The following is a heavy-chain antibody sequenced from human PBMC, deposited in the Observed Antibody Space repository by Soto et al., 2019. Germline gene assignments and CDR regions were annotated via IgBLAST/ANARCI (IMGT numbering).Heavy chain of an antibody. CDR2: IYYSGST. J-gene: IGHJ4*02. CDR1: GGSISSGGYY. D-gene: IGHD6-13*01. V-gene: IGHV4-31*03. CDR3: ARVAQYSSSWIDY. Sequence: PSETLSLTCTVSGGSISSGGYYWSWIRQHPGKGLEWIGYIYYSGSTYYNPSLKSRVTISVDTSKNQFSLKLSSVTAADTAVYYCARVAQYSSSWIDYWGQGTLVTGSS.